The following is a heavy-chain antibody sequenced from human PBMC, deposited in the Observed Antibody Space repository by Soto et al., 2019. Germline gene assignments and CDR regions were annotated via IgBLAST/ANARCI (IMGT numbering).Heavy chain of an antibody. CDR3: ASHFYGLGSFFDY. D-gene: IGHD3-10*01. Sequence: EVQLVESGGGLVKAGGSLRLSCAASGFTFSTDTMNWVRQAPGKGLEWVSSITSSSHVYYADSVKGRFTISRDNAKNSLFLQMDSLRAEDTAVYYCASHFYGLGSFFDYWGQGTLVTVSS. J-gene: IGHJ4*02. CDR2: ITSSSHV. V-gene: IGHV3-21*01. CDR1: GFTFSTDT.